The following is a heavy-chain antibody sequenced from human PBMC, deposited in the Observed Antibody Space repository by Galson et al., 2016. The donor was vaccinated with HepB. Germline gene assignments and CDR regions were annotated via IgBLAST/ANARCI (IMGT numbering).Heavy chain of an antibody. CDR3: ATWVTAHFEN. D-gene: IGHD3-16*01. J-gene: IGHJ4*02. Sequence: SLRLSCAASGFTFSNYPMNWVRQAPGKGLEWVSTINYDGAATHYADSVKGRFTISRDNSKNTLYLQMSSLGVDDTAIYCCATWVTAHFENWGQGTQVTVSS. CDR1: GFTFSNYP. CDR2: INYDGAAT. V-gene: IGHV3-23*01.